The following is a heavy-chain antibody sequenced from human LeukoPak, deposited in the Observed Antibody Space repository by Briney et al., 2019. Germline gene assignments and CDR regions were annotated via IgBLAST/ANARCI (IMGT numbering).Heavy chain of an antibody. CDR1: GFTFSSYG. J-gene: IGHJ4*02. D-gene: IGHD3-10*01. CDR3: AKDRRAYGSGSYTFDY. Sequence: AGGSLRLSCAASGFTFSSYGMHWVRQAPGKGLEWVAFIRYDGSNKYYADSVKGRFTISRDNSKNTLYLQMNSLRAEDTAVYYCAKDRRAYGSGSYTFDYWGQGTLVTVSS. V-gene: IGHV3-30*02. CDR2: IRYDGSNK.